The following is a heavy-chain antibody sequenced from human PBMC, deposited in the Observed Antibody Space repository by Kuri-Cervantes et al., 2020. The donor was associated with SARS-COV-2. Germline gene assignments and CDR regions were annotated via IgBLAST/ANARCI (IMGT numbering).Heavy chain of an antibody. V-gene: IGHV4-38-2*01. J-gene: IGHJ6*02. CDR2: IYHSGST. D-gene: IGHD3-3*01. CDR3: ARVDWDFWSLYYYGMDV. CDR1: GYSISSGYY. Sequence: SQTLSLTCAVSGYSISSGYYWGWIRQPPGKGLEWIGSIYHSGSTYYNPSLKSRVTISVDTSKNQFSLKLSSVTAADTAVYYCARVDWDFWSLYYYGMDVWGQETTVTVSS.